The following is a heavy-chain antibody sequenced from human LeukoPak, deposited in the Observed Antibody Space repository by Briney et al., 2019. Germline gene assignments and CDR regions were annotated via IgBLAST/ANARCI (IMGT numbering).Heavy chain of an antibody. CDR3: ARGGYCSSTSCYRGYYYYGMDV. J-gene: IGHJ6*02. D-gene: IGHD2-2*02. Sequence: GGSLRLSCAASGFTFSRYAMHWVRRAPGKGLEWVAVISYDGSNKYYADSVKGRFTISRDNSKNTLYLQMNSLRAEDTAVYYCARGGYCSSTSCYRGYYYYGMDVWSRGTTVTVSS. CDR1: GFTFSRYA. CDR2: ISYDGSNK. V-gene: IGHV3-30-3*01.